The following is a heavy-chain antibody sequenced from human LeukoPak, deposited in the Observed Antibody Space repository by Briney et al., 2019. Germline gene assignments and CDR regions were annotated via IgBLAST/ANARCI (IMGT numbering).Heavy chain of an antibody. CDR3: ARLARGSGSYYFDY. CDR2: IYYSGST. V-gene: IGHV4-39*01. J-gene: IGHJ4*02. CDR1: GGSISSSNW. D-gene: IGHD1-26*01. Sequence: SETLSLTCAVSGGSISSSNWWSWVRQPPGKGLEWIGSIYYSGSTYYNPSLKSRVTISVDTSKNQFSLKLSSVTAADTAVYYCARLARGSGSYYFDYWGQGTLVTVSS.